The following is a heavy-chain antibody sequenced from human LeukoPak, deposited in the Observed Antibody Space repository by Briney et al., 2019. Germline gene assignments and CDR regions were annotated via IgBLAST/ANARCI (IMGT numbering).Heavy chain of an antibody. J-gene: IGHJ6*03. CDR2: ITSSSSLI. Sequence: PGGSLRLSCVGSGFNLRNYSMSWVRQAPGKGLEWVSYITSSSSLIYYADSVKGRFTISRDNSKNTLYLQMNSLRAEDTAVYYCARSGSYYYYYYMDVWGKGTTVTVSS. V-gene: IGHV3-48*01. CDR1: GFNLRNYS. CDR3: ARSGSYYYYYYMDV. D-gene: IGHD1-26*01.